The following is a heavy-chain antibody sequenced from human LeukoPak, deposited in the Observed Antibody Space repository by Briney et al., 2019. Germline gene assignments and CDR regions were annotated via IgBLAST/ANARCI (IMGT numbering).Heavy chain of an antibody. D-gene: IGHD3-22*01. Sequence: GGSLRLSCATSGFTFSTFWMHWVRQAPGKGLAWVSRINHDGSSTNYADSVKGRFTISRDNAMNTLHLQMNSLRAEDTAVYYCVRDWGYDSSGYWQKYFDSWGQGTLVTVSS. CDR1: GFTFSTFW. CDR2: INHDGSST. CDR3: VRDWGYDSSGYWQKYFDS. J-gene: IGHJ4*02. V-gene: IGHV3-74*01.